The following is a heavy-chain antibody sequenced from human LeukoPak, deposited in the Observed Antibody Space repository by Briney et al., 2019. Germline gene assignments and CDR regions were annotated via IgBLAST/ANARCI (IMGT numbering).Heavy chain of an antibody. CDR3: ATARQFSYYGLDV. V-gene: IGHV1-24*01. Sequence: ASVKVSCKVSGYTLSELPIHWVRQAPGKGLEWMGGFDPKESETLYAQNFQGRINMTEDTSTDTAYMALSSLRSEDTAIYYCATARQFSYYGLDVWGQGTTVTVSS. D-gene: IGHD5-24*01. CDR1: GYTLSELP. CDR2: FDPKESET. J-gene: IGHJ6*02.